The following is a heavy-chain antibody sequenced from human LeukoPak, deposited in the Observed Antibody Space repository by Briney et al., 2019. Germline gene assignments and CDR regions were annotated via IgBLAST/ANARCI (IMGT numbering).Heavy chain of an antibody. Sequence: SETLSLTCAVYGGSFSGYYWSWIRQPPGKGLEWIGEINHSGSTNYNPSLKSRVTISVDTSKNQFSLKLSSVTAADTAVYYCASEITGTRLFWFDPWGQGTLVTVSS. V-gene: IGHV4-34*01. CDR2: INHSGST. D-gene: IGHD1/OR15-1a*01. CDR1: GGSFSGYY. J-gene: IGHJ5*02. CDR3: ASEITGTRLFWFDP.